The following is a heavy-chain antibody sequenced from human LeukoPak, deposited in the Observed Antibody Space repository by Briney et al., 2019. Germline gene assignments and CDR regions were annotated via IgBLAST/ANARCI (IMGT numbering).Heavy chain of an antibody. J-gene: IGHJ4*02. V-gene: IGHV3-23*01. D-gene: IGHD3-10*01. CDR3: MKKGTVQGVPSYYFDY. CDR1: GFTFSSYA. Sequence: GSLRLSCAASGFTFSSYAMSWVRQAPGKGLVWVSAIGSSGASTFYADSVKGRFTISRDNSKNTLYLQMHSLTAEDTALYYCMKKGTVQGVPSYYFDYWGQGGLVTVSS. CDR2: IGSSGAST.